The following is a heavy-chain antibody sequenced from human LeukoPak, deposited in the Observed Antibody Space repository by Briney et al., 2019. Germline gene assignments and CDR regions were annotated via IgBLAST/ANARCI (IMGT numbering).Heavy chain of an antibody. Sequence: PGGSLRLSCAASGFTFSSYWMHWVRQAPGKGLVWVSRINSDGSSTSYADSVKGRFTISRDNAKNTLYLQMNSLRAEDTAVYYCVRRGTTKHPYSSGFFDYWGQGTLVTVSS. CDR2: INSDGSST. CDR1: GFTFSSYW. CDR3: VRRGTTKHPYSSGFFDY. J-gene: IGHJ4*02. D-gene: IGHD6-19*01. V-gene: IGHV3-74*01.